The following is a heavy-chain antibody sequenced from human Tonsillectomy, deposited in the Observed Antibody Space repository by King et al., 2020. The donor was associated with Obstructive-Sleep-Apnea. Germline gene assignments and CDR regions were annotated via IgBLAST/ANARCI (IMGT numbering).Heavy chain of an antibody. D-gene: IGHD2-15*01. CDR1: GFSFDDYT. CDR3: VKDVGCSGGSCYSLHSDYFDF. J-gene: IGHJ4*02. CDR2: ISWDGGST. Sequence: VQLVESGGVVVQPGGSLRLSCAASGFSFDDYTMHWVRQVPGKGLEWVSFISWDGGSTYYADSVKGRFTISRDNSKNSLYLQMNSLRTEDSALYYCVKDVGCSGGSCYSLHSDYFDFWGQGTLVTVSS. V-gene: IGHV3-43*01.